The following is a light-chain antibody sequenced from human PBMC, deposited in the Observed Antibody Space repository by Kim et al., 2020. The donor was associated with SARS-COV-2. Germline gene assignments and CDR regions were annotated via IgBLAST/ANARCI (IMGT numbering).Light chain of an antibody. CDR1: SIRSYY. V-gene: IGLV3-19*01. CDR2: GKN. Sequence: SSELTQDLAVSVALGQTVRITFQGDSIRSYYATWYQQKPGQAPILVIYGKNNRPSGIPDRFSGSSSGNTASLTITGTQAGDEADYYCNSRDSNDNVVFGGGTKLTVL. J-gene: IGLJ2*01. CDR3: NSRDSNDNVV.